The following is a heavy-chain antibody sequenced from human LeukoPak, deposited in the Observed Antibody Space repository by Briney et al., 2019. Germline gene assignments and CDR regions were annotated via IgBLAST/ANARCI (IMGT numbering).Heavy chain of an antibody. CDR1: GGSISSYY. V-gene: IGHV4-59*08. CDR2: IYYSGST. J-gene: IGHJ4*02. Sequence: SETLSLTCTVSGGSISSYYWSWIRQPPGKGLEWIGYIYYSGSTNYNPSLKSRVTISVDTSKNQFSLKLSSVTAADTAVYYCARLGGYSGSYYFDYWGQGTLVTVSS. D-gene: IGHD1-26*01. CDR3: ARLGGYSGSYYFDY.